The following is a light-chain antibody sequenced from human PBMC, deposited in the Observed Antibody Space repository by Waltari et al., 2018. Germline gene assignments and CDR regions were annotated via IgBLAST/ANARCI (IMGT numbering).Light chain of an antibody. J-gene: IGLJ3*02. V-gene: IGLV1-47*01. CDR1: SSNIGTNY. CDR3: VAWDDSLSGRV. CDR2: RNN. Sequence: QSVLTQPPSASGTPGQRVTISCSGSSSNIGTNYVYWYQQLPGTAPKLFIYRNNQSPSEVPDRFSGSKSGTSDSLAISGLRSEDEADYYCVAWDDSLSGRVFGGGTKVTVL.